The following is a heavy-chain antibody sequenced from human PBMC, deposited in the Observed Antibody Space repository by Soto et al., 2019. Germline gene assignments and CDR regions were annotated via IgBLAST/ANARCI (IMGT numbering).Heavy chain of an antibody. V-gene: IGHV4-31*03. D-gene: IGHD3-3*01. Sequence: PSETLSLTCTVSGGSISSGGYYWSWIRQHPGKGLEWIGYIYYSGSTYYNPSLKSRVTISVDTSKNQFSLKLSSVTAADTAVYYCARGATIFGVVTVFDYCGQRTLVAVSS. J-gene: IGHJ4*02. CDR3: ARGATIFGVVTVFDY. CDR1: GGSISSGGYY. CDR2: IYYSGST.